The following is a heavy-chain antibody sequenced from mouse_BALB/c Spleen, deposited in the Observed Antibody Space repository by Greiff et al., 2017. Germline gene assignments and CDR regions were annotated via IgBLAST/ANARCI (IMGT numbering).Heavy chain of an antibody. CDR3: VRDYRYDLDY. CDR2: IRSKSNNYAT. Sequence: EVKLVESGGGLVQPKGSLKLSCAASGFTFNTYAMNWVRQAPGKGLEWVARIRSKSNNYATYYADSVKDRFTISRDDSQSMLYLQMNNLKTEDTAMYYCVRDYRYDLDYWGQGTTLTVSS. V-gene: IGHV10-1*02. J-gene: IGHJ2*01. CDR1: GFTFNTYA. D-gene: IGHD2-14*01.